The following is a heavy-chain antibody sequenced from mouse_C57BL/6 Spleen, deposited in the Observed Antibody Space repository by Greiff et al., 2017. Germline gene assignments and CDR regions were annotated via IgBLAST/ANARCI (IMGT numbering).Heavy chain of an antibody. Sequence: EVMLVESGGGLVQPGGSLSLSCAASGFTFTAYYMSWVRQPPGTALELLGFIRNKANGYTTEYTASVKGRFTISRDNSQSILYLQMNALRAEDSATYYCARYLAGYFDYWGQGTTLTVSS. J-gene: IGHJ2*01. CDR1: GFTFTAYY. CDR3: ARYLAGYFDY. CDR2: IRNKANGYTT. V-gene: IGHV7-3*01.